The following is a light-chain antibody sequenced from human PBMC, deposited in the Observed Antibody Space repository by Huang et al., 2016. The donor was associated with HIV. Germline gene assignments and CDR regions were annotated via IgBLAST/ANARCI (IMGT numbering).Light chain of an antibody. CDR1: QSIDTS. CDR3: QQSYSTPLT. Sequence: DIQMTQSPSSLSASVGDRVTITCRASQSIDTSLNWYQQKPGKAPKLLIYAASILQSGVPSRFSGSGSGTDFTLTISSLQPEDFATFYCQQSYSTPLTFGGRTKVEIK. V-gene: IGKV1-39*01. J-gene: IGKJ4*01. CDR2: AAS.